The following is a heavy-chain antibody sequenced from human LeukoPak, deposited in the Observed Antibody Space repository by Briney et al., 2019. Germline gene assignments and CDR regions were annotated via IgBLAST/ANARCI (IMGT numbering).Heavy chain of an antibody. J-gene: IGHJ4*02. D-gene: IGHD2-21*02. Sequence: GASVKVSCKASGYTFTGYYMHWARQAPGQGLEWMGWINPNSGGTNYAQKFQGRVTMTRDTSISTAYMELSRLRSDDTAVYYCARDSREYCGGDCPFDYWGQGTLVTVSS. V-gene: IGHV1-2*02. CDR3: ARDSREYCGGDCPFDY. CDR1: GYTFTGYY. CDR2: INPNSGGT.